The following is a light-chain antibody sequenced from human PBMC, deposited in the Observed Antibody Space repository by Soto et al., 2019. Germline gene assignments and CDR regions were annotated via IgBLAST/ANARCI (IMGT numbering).Light chain of an antibody. Sequence: QSALTQPASVSGSPGQSITISCIGTSSDVGGYKFVSWYQHPPGKAPRLMIYEVSNRPSGVSNRFSGSKSGNTASLTISGLQTDDEADYYCSSYTSSNTLVFGGGTKLTVL. CDR2: EVS. V-gene: IGLV2-14*01. CDR1: SSDVGGYKF. CDR3: SSYTSSNTLV. J-gene: IGLJ2*01.